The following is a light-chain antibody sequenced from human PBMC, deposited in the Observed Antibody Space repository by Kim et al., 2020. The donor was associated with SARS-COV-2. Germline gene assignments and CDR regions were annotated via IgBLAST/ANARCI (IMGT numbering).Light chain of an antibody. CDR3: QQRSNWPLT. CDR1: QTVSTF. V-gene: IGKV3-11*01. CDR2: HAS. J-gene: IGKJ4*01. Sequence: SLSPGERATLSCRASQTVSTFLAWYQQKPGQAPRLLIYHASNRATGIPARFSGSGSGTDFTLTISSLEPEDFAVYYCQQRSNWPLTFGGGTKLEI.